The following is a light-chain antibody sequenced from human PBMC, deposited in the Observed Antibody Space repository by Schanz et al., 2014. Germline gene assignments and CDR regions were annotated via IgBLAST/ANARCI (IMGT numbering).Light chain of an antibody. CDR3: ATWDDRLSGVV. CDR2: GNS. CDR1: SSNIGAGYD. J-gene: IGLJ2*01. Sequence: QSVLTQPPSASGTPGQRVTISCTGSSSNIGAGYDVHWYQQLPGTAPKLLIYGNSNRPSGVPDRFSGSKSGTSPSLAISGLRSEDEADYYCATWDDRLSGVVFGGGTKLTVL. V-gene: IGLV1-40*01.